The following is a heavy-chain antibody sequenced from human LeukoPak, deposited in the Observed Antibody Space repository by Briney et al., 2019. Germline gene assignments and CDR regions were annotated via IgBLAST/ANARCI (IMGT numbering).Heavy chain of an antibody. D-gene: IGHD2-21*01. CDR1: GFKYN. CDR3: ASQTSIAAYFDS. J-gene: IGHJ4*02. Sequence: GGSLRLSCAASGFKYNMHWVRQAPGKGLERVAFISFGGSTAYYADSVQGRFTFSTDTSNNTLHLQMNSLRTEDTAVYYCASQTSIAAYFDSWGQGTLVTVSS. V-gene: IGHV3-30*04. CDR2: ISFGGSTA.